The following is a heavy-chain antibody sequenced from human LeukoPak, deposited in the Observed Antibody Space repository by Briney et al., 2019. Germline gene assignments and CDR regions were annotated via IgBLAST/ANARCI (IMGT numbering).Heavy chain of an antibody. CDR3: ARDDCTGGGCLKY. Sequence: SETLSLTCTVSGXSISSYYWSWIRQPPGKGLEWIEYISYSGSTNYNPRLKSRVTISADTSKTQFSLKLRSVTTADTPVYYCARDDCTGGGCLKYWGQGTLVTVSS. V-gene: IGHV4-59*01. CDR1: GXSISSYY. J-gene: IGHJ4*02. D-gene: IGHD2-15*01. CDR2: ISYSGST.